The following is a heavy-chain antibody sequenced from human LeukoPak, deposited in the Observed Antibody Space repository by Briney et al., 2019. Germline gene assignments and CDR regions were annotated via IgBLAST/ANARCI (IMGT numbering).Heavy chain of an antibody. J-gene: IGHJ3*02. V-gene: IGHV3-53*01. CDR3: ARDQASSYYYDSRGTNAFDI. CDR2: IYSGGST. D-gene: IGHD3-22*01. CDR1: GFTVSSNY. Sequence: GGSLRLSCAASGFTVSSNYMSWVRQAPGKGLEWVSVIYSGGSTYYADSVKGRFTISRDNSKNTLYFQMNSLRAEDTAVYYCARDQASSYYYDSRGTNAFDIWGQGTMVTVSS.